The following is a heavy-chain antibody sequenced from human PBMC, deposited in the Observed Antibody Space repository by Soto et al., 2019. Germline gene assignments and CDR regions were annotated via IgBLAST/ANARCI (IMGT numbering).Heavy chain of an antibody. CDR2: ISGSGGST. CDR1: GFTFSSYA. CDR3: AKSPYYYDSSGYRYCDY. V-gene: IGHV3-23*01. Sequence: EVQLLESGGGLVQPGGSLRLSCAASGFTFSSYAMSWVRHAPGKGLEWVSAISGSGGSTYYADSVKGRFTISRDNSKNTLYLQMNSLKAEATAVYYCAKSPYYYDSSGYRYCDYWGQGTQVTVSS. J-gene: IGHJ4*02. D-gene: IGHD3-22*01.